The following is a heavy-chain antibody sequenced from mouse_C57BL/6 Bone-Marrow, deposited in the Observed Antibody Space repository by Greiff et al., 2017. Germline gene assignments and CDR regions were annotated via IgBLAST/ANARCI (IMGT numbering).Heavy chain of an antibody. D-gene: IGHD2-1*01. Sequence: QVQLQQSGAELVRPGASVTLSCKASGYTFTDYEMHWVKQTPVHGLEWIGAIDPETGGTAYNQKFKGKAILTADKSSSTAYMELRSLTSEDSAVXYCTRAGGNYRGGAMDYWGQGTSVTVSS. J-gene: IGHJ4*01. V-gene: IGHV1-15*01. CDR3: TRAGGNYRGGAMDY. CDR2: IDPETGGT. CDR1: GYTFTDYE.